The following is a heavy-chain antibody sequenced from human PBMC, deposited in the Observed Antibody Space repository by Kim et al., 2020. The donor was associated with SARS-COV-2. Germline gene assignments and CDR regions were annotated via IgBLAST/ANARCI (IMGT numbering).Heavy chain of an antibody. CDR3: ARQDGSSWVTDH. D-gene: IGHD6-13*01. Sequence: GGSLRLSCAASGFTFSSYGMHWVRQAPGKGLEWVAVIWYDGSYKYYADSVKGRFTISRDNSKNTLYLQMNGLRTEDTAVYYGARQDGSSWVTDHWGQGTL. CDR1: GFTFSSYG. V-gene: IGHV3-33*01. CDR2: IWYDGSYK. J-gene: IGHJ4*02.